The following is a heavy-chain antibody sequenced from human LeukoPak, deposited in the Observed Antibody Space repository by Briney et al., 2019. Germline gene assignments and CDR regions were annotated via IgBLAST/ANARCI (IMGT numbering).Heavy chain of an antibody. D-gene: IGHD4-17*01. J-gene: IGHJ4*02. Sequence: GGSLRLSCAASGFTFSSYSMNWVRQAPGKGLEWVSSISSSSSYIYYAESVKSRFTISRENAKNSLYVQMNRLRAEDPAVYYCARDLRDYGDYVGGTFDYWGQGTLVPVSS. CDR3: ARDLRDYGDYVGGTFDY. V-gene: IGHV3-21*01. CDR1: GFTFSSYS. CDR2: ISSSSSYI.